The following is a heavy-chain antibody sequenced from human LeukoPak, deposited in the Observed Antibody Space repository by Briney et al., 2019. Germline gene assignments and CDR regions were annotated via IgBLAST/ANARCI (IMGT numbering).Heavy chain of an antibody. Sequence: PSETLSLTCTVSGGSISSYWWSWIRQPPGKGLEWIGYIYCSGSTNYNPSLKSRVTISVDTSKNQFSLKLTSVTAADTAMYYCARYDSSSGDYFDYWGQGALVTVSS. V-gene: IGHV4-59*08. CDR1: GGSISSYW. CDR2: IYCSGST. CDR3: ARYDSSSGDYFDY. J-gene: IGHJ4*02. D-gene: IGHD6-6*01.